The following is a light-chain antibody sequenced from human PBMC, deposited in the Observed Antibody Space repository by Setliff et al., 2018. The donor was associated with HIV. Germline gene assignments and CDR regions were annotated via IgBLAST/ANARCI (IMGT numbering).Light chain of an antibody. V-gene: IGLV2-11*01. Sequence: QSALTQPRSVSGSPGQSVTISCTGTSSDVGGYNFVSWYQQRPGKAPKLIIYDVNKRPSGVPDRFSGSKSGNTASLTVSGLQAEDEADYYCSSYAGSNNYVFGTGTKVTVL. J-gene: IGLJ1*01. CDR1: SSDVGGYNF. CDR2: DVN. CDR3: SSYAGSNNYV.